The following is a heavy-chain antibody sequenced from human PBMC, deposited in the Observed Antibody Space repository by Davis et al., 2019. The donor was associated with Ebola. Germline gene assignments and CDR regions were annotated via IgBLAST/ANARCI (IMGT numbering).Heavy chain of an antibody. CDR2: IYSGGST. V-gene: IGHV3-53*05. CDR3: AKDRGKRGYSYGYVDY. D-gene: IGHD5-18*01. J-gene: IGHJ4*02. Sequence: PGGSLRLSCAASGFTVSSNYMSWVRQAPGKGLEWVSVIYSGGSTYYADSVKGRFTISRDNSKNTLYLQMNSLRAEDTAVYYCAKDRGKRGYSYGYVDYWGQGTLVTVSS. CDR1: GFTVSSNY.